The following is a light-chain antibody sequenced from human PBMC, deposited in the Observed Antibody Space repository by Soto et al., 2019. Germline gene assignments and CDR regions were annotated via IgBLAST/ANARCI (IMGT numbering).Light chain of an antibody. J-gene: IGKJ4*01. CDR3: QQFSSYPLT. CDR1: QSVSSSY. CDR2: GAS. Sequence: IVLTQSPAILALSPGDRATLSCRASQSVSSSYLAWYQHKPGQAPRLLIHGASSRVTGIPDRFSGSGSGTDFTLTISRLEPEDFAVYYCQQFSSYPLTFGGGTKVDIK. V-gene: IGKV3-20*01.